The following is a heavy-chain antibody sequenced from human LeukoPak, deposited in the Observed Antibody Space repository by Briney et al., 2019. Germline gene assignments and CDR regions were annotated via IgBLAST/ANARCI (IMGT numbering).Heavy chain of an antibody. J-gene: IGHJ4*02. Sequence: SETLSLTCTVSGGSISSYYWSWIRQPPGKGLEWIGYTYYSGSTNYNPSLKSRVTISVDTSKNQFSLKLSSVTAADTAVYYCARHSGGWDLDYWGQGTLVTVSS. V-gene: IGHV4-59*08. CDR1: GGSISSYY. CDR2: TYYSGST. D-gene: IGHD2-15*01. CDR3: ARHSGGWDLDY.